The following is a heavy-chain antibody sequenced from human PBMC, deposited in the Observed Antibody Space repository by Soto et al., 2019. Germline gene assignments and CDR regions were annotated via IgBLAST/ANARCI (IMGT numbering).Heavy chain of an antibody. Sequence: SETLSLTCTVSGGSLSSSSYYWGWIRQPPGKGLEWIGNFRYSGSTYYNPSLKSRVTISVDTSKNHLSLKMFSVTAADTAVYYCARLYSGSYQHDYWGKGTLVTVSS. V-gene: IGHV4-39*02. D-gene: IGHD1-26*01. CDR3: ARLYSGSYQHDY. CDR1: GGSLSSSSYY. CDR2: FRYSGST. J-gene: IGHJ4*02.